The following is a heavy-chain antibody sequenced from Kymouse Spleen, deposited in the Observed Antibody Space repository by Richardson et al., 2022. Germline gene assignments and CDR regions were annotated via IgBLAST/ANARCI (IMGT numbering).Heavy chain of an antibody. CDR1: GYTFTSYA. J-gene: IGHJ6*02. D-gene: IGHD1-26*01. CDR2: INAGNGNT. Sequence: QVQLVQSGAEVKKPGASVKVSCKASGYTFTSYAMHWVRQAPGQRLEWMGWINAGNGNTKYSQKFQGRVTITRDTSASTAYMELSSLRSEDTAVYYCARLGATRYYYYYGMDVWGQGTTVTVSS. V-gene: IGHV1-3*01. CDR3: ARLGATRYYYYYGMDV.